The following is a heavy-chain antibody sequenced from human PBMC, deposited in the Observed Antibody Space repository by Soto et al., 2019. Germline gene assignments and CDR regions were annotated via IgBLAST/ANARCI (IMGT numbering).Heavy chain of an antibody. CDR1: GYIFANDL. CDR2: IFPGDSDT. D-gene: IGHD6-6*01. V-gene: IGHV5-51*01. J-gene: IGHJ4*02. CDR3: ATRLAAPPYFDF. Sequence: PGESLQISFKGSGYIFANDLISWVRQMPGKGLEWMGIIFPGDSDTRYSPSFQGQVTISADKSINTDYRQWSSLKASDTAVYYCATRLAAPPYFDFWGQGALVTVSS.